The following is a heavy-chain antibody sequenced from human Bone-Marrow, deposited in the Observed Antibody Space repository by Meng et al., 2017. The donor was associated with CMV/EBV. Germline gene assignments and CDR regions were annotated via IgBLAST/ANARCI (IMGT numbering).Heavy chain of an antibody. CDR3: ARSEGTSGWYHYYFDY. D-gene: IGHD6-19*01. Sequence: GESLKISCAASGFTFSSYGMIWVRQAPGKGLEWLSYISDGGSIRYYMDSVKGRFTISRDNAKNSLYLQMNSLRAEDTAVYYCARSEGTSGWYHYYFDYWGQGTLVTVSS. CDR1: GFTFSSYG. V-gene: IGHV3-48*03. CDR2: ISDGGSIR. J-gene: IGHJ4*02.